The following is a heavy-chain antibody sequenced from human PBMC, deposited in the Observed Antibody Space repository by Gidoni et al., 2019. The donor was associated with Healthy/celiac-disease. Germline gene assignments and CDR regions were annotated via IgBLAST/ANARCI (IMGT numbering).Heavy chain of an antibody. CDR1: GFTFSSYS. V-gene: IGHV3-48*01. CDR3: ARGGFYDILTGREWFDP. J-gene: IGHJ5*02. Sequence: EVQLVESGEGLVQPGGSLRLSCAASGFTFSSYSMNWVRQAPGKGLEWVSYISSSSSTIYYADSVKGRFTISRDNAKNSLYLQMNSLRAEDTAVYYCARGGFYDILTGREWFDPWGQGTLVTVSS. D-gene: IGHD3-9*01. CDR2: ISSSSSTI.